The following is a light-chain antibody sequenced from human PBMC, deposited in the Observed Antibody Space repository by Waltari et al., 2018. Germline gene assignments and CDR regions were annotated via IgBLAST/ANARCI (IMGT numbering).Light chain of an antibody. J-gene: IGKJ2*01. Sequence: EIVLTQSPRTLSLSPGGRVTLSCRASQSISGSFLAWSRQKPGKPPSLLVHGASSRATGIPDRFSGSGSGTDFTLTISRLEPEDFAVYYCQQYGSSPPFTFGQGTKLEI. CDR2: GAS. CDR1: QSISGSF. CDR3: QQYGSSPPFT. V-gene: IGKV3-20*01.